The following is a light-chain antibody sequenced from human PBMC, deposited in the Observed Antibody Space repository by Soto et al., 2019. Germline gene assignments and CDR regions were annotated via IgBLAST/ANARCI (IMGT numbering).Light chain of an antibody. J-gene: IGLJ1*01. CDR3: VSFTSSTTYV. Sequence: QSALTQPASVSASPGQSITISCTGTSSDVGGSNFVSWYQQHPGKPPKLIIYDVATRPSGVSNRFSGSKSGSTSSLIISRLQTEDEADYYCVSFTSSTTYVFGSGTKVPVL. V-gene: IGLV2-14*03. CDR2: DVA. CDR1: SSDVGGSNF.